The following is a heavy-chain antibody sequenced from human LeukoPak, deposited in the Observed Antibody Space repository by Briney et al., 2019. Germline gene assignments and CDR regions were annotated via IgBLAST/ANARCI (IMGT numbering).Heavy chain of an antibody. V-gene: IGHV3-23*01. CDR1: GLTLSNSA. J-gene: IGHJ4*02. CDR2: VSGRGRST. Sequence: PGGSLRLSCVASGLTLSNSAMSWVRQAPGKGLEWVSSVSGRGRSTYYADSVKGRFNVSKDNSRNTLYLEMRSLRAEGTAVYFCAQHRGFFGVTEYFDFWGQGTLVTVSS. D-gene: IGHD3-3*01. CDR3: AQHRGFFGVTEYFDF.